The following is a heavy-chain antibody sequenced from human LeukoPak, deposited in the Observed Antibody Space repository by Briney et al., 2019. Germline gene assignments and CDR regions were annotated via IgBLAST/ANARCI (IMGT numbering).Heavy chain of an antibody. D-gene: IGHD3-10*01. Sequence: KAGGSLRLSCAASGFTFSSYSMNWVRQAPGKGLEWVSSISSSSSYIYYADSVKGRFTISRDNAKNSLYLQMNSLRAEDTAVYYCARGSGSYYKRGGPGGYYYYMDVWGKGTTVTISS. J-gene: IGHJ6*03. V-gene: IGHV3-21*04. CDR2: ISSSSSYI. CDR1: GFTFSSYS. CDR3: ARGSGSYYKRGGPGGYYYYMDV.